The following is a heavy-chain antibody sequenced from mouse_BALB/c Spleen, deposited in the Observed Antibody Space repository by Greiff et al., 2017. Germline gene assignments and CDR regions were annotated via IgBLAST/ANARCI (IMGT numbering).Heavy chain of an antibody. CDR1: GYTFTSYW. CDR3: TREEVYAMDY. Sequence: VQLQQPGAELVRPGASVKLSCKASGYTFTSYWINWVKQRPGQGLEWIGNIYPSDSYTNYNQKFKDKATLTVDKSSSTAYMQLSSPTSEDSAVYYCTREEVYAMDYWGQGTSVTVSS. V-gene: IGHV1-69*02. CDR2: IYPSDSYT. J-gene: IGHJ4*01.